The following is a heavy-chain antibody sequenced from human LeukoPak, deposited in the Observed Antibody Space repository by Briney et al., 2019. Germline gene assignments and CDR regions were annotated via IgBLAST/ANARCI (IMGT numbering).Heavy chain of an antibody. CDR2: IYHSGST. CDR1: GYSISSGYY. V-gene: IGHV4-38-2*02. J-gene: IGHJ4*02. Sequence: SETLSLTCTVSGYSISSGYYWGWIRQPPGKGLEWIGSIYHSGSTYYNPSLKSRVTISVDTSKNQFSLKLRSVTAADTAVYYCASQDRGGYDGPVDYWGQGTLVTVSS. D-gene: IGHD5-12*01. CDR3: ASQDRGGYDGPVDY.